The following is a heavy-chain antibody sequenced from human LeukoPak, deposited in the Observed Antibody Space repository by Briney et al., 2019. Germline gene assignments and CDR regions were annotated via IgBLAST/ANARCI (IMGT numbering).Heavy chain of an antibody. J-gene: IGHJ3*02. D-gene: IGHD3-10*01. CDR1: GFTFSSYW. V-gene: IGHV3-7*03. CDR3: AKSVGYYDSDAFDI. Sequence: GGSLRLSCAASGFTFSSYWMSWVRQAPGKGLEWVANIKQDGSEKYYVDSVKGRFTISRDNAKNSLYLQMNSLRAEDTAVYYCAKSVGYYDSDAFDIWGQGTMVTVSS. CDR2: IKQDGSEK.